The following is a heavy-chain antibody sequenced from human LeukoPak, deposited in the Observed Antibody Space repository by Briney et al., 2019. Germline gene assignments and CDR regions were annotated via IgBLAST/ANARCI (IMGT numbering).Heavy chain of an antibody. CDR2: ISAYNGNT. CDR1: GYTFTSYG. CDR3: ARVLNWGSPGDWFDP. V-gene: IGHV1-18*01. J-gene: IGHJ5*02. D-gene: IGHD7-27*01. Sequence: ASVKVSCKASGYTFTSYGISWVRQAPGQGLEWMGWISAYNGNTNYAQKLQGRVTMTTDTSTSTAYMELRSLRSDDAAVYYCARVLNWGSPGDWFDPWGQGTLVTVSS.